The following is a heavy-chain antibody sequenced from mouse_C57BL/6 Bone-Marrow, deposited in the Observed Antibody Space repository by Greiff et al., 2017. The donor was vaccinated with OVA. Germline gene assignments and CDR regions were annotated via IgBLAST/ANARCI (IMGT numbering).Heavy chain of an antibody. D-gene: IGHD1-1*01. Sequence: EVLLVESGEGLVKPGGSLKLSCAASGFTFSSYAMSWVRQTPEKRLEWVAYISSGGDYIYYADTVKGRFTFSRDNASNTLYLQMSSLKSEDTAMYYCTRVDTTVVPYWYFDVWGTGTTVTVSS. V-gene: IGHV5-9-1*02. CDR1: GFTFSSYA. CDR2: ISSGGDYI. J-gene: IGHJ1*03. CDR3: TRVDTTVVPYWYFDV.